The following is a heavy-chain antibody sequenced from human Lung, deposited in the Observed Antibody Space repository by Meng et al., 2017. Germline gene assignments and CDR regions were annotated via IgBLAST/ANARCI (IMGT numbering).Heavy chain of an antibody. CDR3: ARGPTTMAHDFDY. J-gene: IGHJ4*02. V-gene: IGHV4-34*01. CDR1: GGSVSDYY. Sequence: QQWGPGLFKPSGTLSLTCVVSGGSVSDYYWSWIRQPPGKGLEWIGEINHSGSTNYNPSLESRATISVDTSQNNLSLKLSSVTAADSAVYYCARGPTTMAHDFDYWGQGTLVTVSS. D-gene: IGHD4-11*01. CDR2: INHSGST.